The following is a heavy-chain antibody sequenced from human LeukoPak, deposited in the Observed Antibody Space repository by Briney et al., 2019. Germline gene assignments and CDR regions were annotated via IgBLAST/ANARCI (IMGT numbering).Heavy chain of an antibody. V-gene: IGHV3-66*01. CDR3: ATSIGAAGRLFQH. J-gene: IGHJ1*01. D-gene: IGHD6-13*01. CDR2: IYSGIGT. Sequence: PGGSLRLSCAASGFTVSSNYMSWVRQAPGKGLEWVSFIYSGIGTNYADSVKGRFTISRDNSKNTLYLQMNSLRDEDTAVYYCATSIGAAGRLFQHWGQGTLVTVSS. CDR1: GFTVSSNY.